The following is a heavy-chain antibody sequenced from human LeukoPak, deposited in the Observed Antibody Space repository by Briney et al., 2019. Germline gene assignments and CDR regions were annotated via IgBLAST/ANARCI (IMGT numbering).Heavy chain of an antibody. CDR2: IYYSGST. Sequence: SETLSLTCTVSGGSISSSSYYWGWIRQPPGKGLVWIGSIYYSGSTYYNPSLKSRVTISVDTSKNQFSLKLSSVTAADTAVYYCARQGYDSSGYFTPNYYYYYMDVWGKGTTVTVSS. CDR3: ARQGYDSSGYFTPNYYYYYMDV. D-gene: IGHD3-22*01. J-gene: IGHJ6*03. V-gene: IGHV4-39*01. CDR1: GGSISSSSYY.